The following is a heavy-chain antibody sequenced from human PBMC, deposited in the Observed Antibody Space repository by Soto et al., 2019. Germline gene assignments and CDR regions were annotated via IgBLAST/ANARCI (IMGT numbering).Heavy chain of an antibody. J-gene: IGHJ4*02. CDR3: APQGVGATGYLY. Sequence: GGSLRLSCVVSGLTLGAYSMKWVRQAPGKGLEWVSYISDSGSRMYYADSVKGRFTISRDSARNSLFLQMNSLRAEDTAVYYCAPQGVGATGYLYWGQGTLVTVSS. CDR1: GLTLGAYS. CDR2: ISDSGSRM. D-gene: IGHD1-26*01. V-gene: IGHV3-48*01.